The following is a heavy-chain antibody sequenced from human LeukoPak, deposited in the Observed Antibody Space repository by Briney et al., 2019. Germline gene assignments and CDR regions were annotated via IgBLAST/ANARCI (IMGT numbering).Heavy chain of an antibody. V-gene: IGHV1-46*01. CDR1: GYSFTSYY. Sequence: ASLKVSCKASGYSFTSYYIHWGRQAPGQGLEYMGIIRPSGSTAYAQRFQGRVTMTRDTSTSAVYMELSSLRSEDTAVYYCAREGPETYYFDFWGQGTLVTVSS. D-gene: IGHD5-24*01. J-gene: IGHJ4*02. CDR2: IRPSGST. CDR3: AREGPETYYFDF.